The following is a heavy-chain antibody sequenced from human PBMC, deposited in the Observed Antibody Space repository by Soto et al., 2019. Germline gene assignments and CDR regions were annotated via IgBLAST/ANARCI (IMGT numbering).Heavy chain of an antibody. CDR1: GAPLSSYA. D-gene: IGHD1-26*01. V-gene: IGHV1-69*13. J-gene: IGHJ6*02. CDR3: ARGVGYSGSYSGSYYYGIDV. Sequence: GASVEVSCKASGAPLSSYAISWVRQAPGQGLEWMGGIIPIFGTANYAQKFQGRVTMTADESTITAYMELSSLRSEDTAVYYCARGVGYSGSYSGSYYYGIDVWGQGTTVTVSS. CDR2: IIPIFGTA.